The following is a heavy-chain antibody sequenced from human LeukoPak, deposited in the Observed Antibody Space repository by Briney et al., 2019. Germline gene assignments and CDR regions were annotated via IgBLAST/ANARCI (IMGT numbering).Heavy chain of an antibody. CDR2: INPNSGGT. CDR3: ARAGIVVVPAAMLNY. CDR1: GYTFTGYY. Sequence: ASVKVSCKASGYTFTGYYMHWVRQAPGQGLGWMGRINPNSGGTNYAQKFQGRVTMTRDTSISTAYMELSRLRSDDTAVYYCARAGIVVVPAAMLNYWGQGTLVTVSS. D-gene: IGHD2-2*01. J-gene: IGHJ4*02. V-gene: IGHV1-2*06.